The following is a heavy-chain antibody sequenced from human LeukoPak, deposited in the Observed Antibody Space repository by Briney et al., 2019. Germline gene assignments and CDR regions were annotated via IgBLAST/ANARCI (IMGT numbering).Heavy chain of an antibody. CDR2: INHSGST. CDR1: GGSFRGYY. D-gene: IGHD3-22*01. CDR3: ARVGPFHYYDSSGYYRRGNYYFDY. J-gene: IGHJ4*02. Sequence: PSETLSLTCAVYGGSFRGYYWSWIRQPPGKGLEWIGEINHSGSTNYNPSLKSRVTISVDTSKNQFSLKLSSVTAADTAVYYCARVGPFHYYDSSGYYRRGNYYFDYWGQGTLVTVSS. V-gene: IGHV4-34*01.